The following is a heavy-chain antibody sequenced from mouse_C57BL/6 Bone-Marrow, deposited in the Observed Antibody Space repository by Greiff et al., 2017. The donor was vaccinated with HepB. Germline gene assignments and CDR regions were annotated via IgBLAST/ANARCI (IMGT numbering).Heavy chain of an antibody. CDR1: GFSLTSYG. J-gene: IGHJ1*03. CDR3: AIAYGSSLYWYFDV. CDR2: IWRGGST. D-gene: IGHD1-1*01. Sequence: VQRVESGPGLVQPSQSLSITCTVSGFSLTSYGVHWVRQSPGKGLEWLGVIWRGGSTDYNAAFMSRLSITQDNSKSQVFCKMNSLQADDTAIYYCAIAYGSSLYWYFDVWGTGTTVTVSS. V-gene: IGHV2-5*01.